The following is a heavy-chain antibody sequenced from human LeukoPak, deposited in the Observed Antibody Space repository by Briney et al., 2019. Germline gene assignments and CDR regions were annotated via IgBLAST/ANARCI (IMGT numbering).Heavy chain of an antibody. CDR3: ARDNIVVVPAAPSHWFDP. CDR2: IWYDGSNK. V-gene: IGHV3-33*01. Sequence: GRSLRLSCAASGFTFSSYGMHWVRQAPGKGLEWVAVIWYDGSNKYYADSVKGRFTISRDNSKNTLYLQMNSLRAEDTAVYYRARDNIVVVPAAPSHWFDPWGQGTLVTVSS. J-gene: IGHJ5*02. D-gene: IGHD2-2*01. CDR1: GFTFSSYG.